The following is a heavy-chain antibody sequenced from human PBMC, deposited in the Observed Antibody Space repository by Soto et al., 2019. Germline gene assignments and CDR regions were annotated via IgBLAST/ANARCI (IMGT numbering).Heavy chain of an antibody. J-gene: IGHJ6*02. D-gene: IGHD2-21*01. CDR3: AKGGDDRLRDGMDG. CDR1: GFIFSSSA. V-gene: IGHV3-23*01. Sequence: EVQLLDSGGGLVQPGGALRLSCSASGFIFSSSAMKWVRQAPGKGLEWVSAISGSGGSIYYADSVKGRFTISRDNSKTKLYLELDSQRAEDTAVYYCAKGGDDRLRDGMDGWGQGTTVTVSS. CDR2: ISGSGGSI.